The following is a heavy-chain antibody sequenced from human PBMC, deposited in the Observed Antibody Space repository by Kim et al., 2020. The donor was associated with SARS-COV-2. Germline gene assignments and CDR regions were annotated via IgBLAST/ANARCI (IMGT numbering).Heavy chain of an antibody. CDR2: ISSAGSS. CDR1: GFSVSNNH. J-gene: IGHJ6*02. D-gene: IGHD2-2*01. CDR3: VRYCASNSFPKDGGMDV. V-gene: IGHV3-53*01. Sequence: GGSLRLSCAASGFSVSNNHMNWVRQAPGKGLEWVSIISSAGSSKYADSVKGRFTIYRDNSKNTVDLQMNSLRAEDTAVYYCVRYCASNSFPKDGGMDVWGQGTTVTVSS.